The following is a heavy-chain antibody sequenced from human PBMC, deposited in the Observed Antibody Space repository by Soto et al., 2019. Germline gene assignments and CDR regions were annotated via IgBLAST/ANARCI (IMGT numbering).Heavy chain of an antibody. Sequence: PGGSLRLSCAASGFTFSSYGMHWVRQAPGKGLEWVAVISYDGSNKYYADSVKGRFTISRDNSKNTLYLQMNSLRAEDTAVYYCAKGLYYYDSSGYLDYWGQGTLVTVSS. CDR2: ISYDGSNK. J-gene: IGHJ4*02. D-gene: IGHD3-22*01. V-gene: IGHV3-30*18. CDR1: GFTFSSYG. CDR3: AKGLYYYDSSGYLDY.